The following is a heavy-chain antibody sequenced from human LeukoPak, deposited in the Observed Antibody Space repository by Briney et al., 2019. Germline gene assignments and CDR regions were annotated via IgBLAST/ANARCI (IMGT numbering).Heavy chain of an antibody. D-gene: IGHD2-15*01. CDR3: ARDACSGGRCTYYFDY. CDR2: VYYSGNT. Sequence: PSETLSLTCTVSGGSISSSSYYWGWIRQPPGKGLEWIGSVYYSGNTYYNPSLKSRVTISVDTSRNQFSLKLSSVTAADTAVYYCARDACSGGRCTYYFDYWGQGTLVTVSS. J-gene: IGHJ4*02. V-gene: IGHV4-39*07. CDR1: GGSISSSSYY.